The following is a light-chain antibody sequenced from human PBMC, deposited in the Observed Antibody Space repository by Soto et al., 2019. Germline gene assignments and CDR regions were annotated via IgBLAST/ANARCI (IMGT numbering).Light chain of an antibody. CDR1: SSDVGGYNY. Sequence: QSVLTQPASVSGSPGQSITISCTGTSSDVGGYNYVYWYQQHPRKASKLMIYDVSNRPSGVSNRFSGSKSGNTASLTISGLQAEDEADYYCSSYTSSSTYVVFGGGTQLTVL. CDR2: DVS. J-gene: IGLJ2*01. V-gene: IGLV2-14*01. CDR3: SSYTSSSTYVV.